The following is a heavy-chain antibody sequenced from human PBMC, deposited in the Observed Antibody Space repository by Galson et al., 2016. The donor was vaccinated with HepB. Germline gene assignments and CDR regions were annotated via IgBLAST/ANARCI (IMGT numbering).Heavy chain of an antibody. V-gene: IGHV3-53*01. J-gene: IGHJ4*02. D-gene: IGHD1-20*01. CDR2: IYSGGST. CDR3: ASMTGTTPGGY. Sequence: SLRLSCAASGFTVSNNYMLWVRQATGKGLEWVSLIYSGGSTYYADSVKGRFTISRDNSKNTLYLQMNSLRAEDTAVYYCASMTGTTPGGYWGQGALVTVSS. CDR1: GFTVSNNY.